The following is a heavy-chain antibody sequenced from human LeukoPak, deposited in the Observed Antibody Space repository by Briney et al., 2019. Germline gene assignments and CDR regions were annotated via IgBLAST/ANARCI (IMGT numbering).Heavy chain of an antibody. Sequence: SETLSLTCTVSGGSISSYYWSWIRQPPGKGLEWIGYIYYSGSTNYNPSLKSRVTISVDTSKNRFSLKLSSVTAADTAVYYCARGSGVRPYYYYYYGMDVWGQGTTVTVSS. J-gene: IGHJ6*02. CDR1: GGSISSYY. V-gene: IGHV4-59*08. CDR2: IYYSGST. D-gene: IGHD3-10*01. CDR3: ARGSGVRPYYYYYYGMDV.